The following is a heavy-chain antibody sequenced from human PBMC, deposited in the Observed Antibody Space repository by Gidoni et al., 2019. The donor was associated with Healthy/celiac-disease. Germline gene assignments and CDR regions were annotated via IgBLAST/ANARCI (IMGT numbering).Heavy chain of an antibody. D-gene: IGHD2-15*01. V-gene: IGHV4-34*01. CDR1: GGSFSGYY. CDR3: ARGRPLGYCSGGSCHIDEYFQH. J-gene: IGHJ1*01. Sequence: QVQLQQWGAGLLKPSETLSLTCAVYGGSFSGYYCSWIRQPPGTGLEWIGEINHSGSTNYNPSLKSRVTISVDTSKSQFSLKLSSVTAADTAVYYCARGRPLGYCSGGSCHIDEYFQHWGQGTLVTVSS. CDR2: INHSGST.